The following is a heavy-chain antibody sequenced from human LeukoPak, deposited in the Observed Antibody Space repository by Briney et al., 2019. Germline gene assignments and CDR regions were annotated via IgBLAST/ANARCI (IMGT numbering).Heavy chain of an antibody. CDR1: GGSISSYY. Sequence: PSETLSLACTVSGGSISSYYWSWIRQPPGKGLEWIGYIYYSGSTNYNPSLKSRVTISVDTSKNQFSLKLSSVTAADPAVYCCPSGWGIAAAGTYWLDPWRQGTLVTVSS. CDR2: IYYSGST. V-gene: IGHV4-59*01. J-gene: IGHJ5*02. CDR3: PSGWGIAAAGTYWLDP. D-gene: IGHD6-13*01.